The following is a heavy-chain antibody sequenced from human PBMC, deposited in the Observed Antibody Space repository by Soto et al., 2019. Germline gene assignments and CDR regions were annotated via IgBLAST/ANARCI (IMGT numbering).Heavy chain of an antibody. J-gene: IGHJ4*02. CDR1: CGSISSGDYY. CDR2: IYYSGST. Sequence: TLSLTCTVFCGSISSGDYYWSWIRQPPGKGLEWIGYIYYSGSTYYNPSLKSRVTISVDTSKNQFSLKLSSVTAADTAVYYCARAAVTAIRAFDYWGQGTLVTVSS. CDR3: ARAAVTAIRAFDY. V-gene: IGHV4-30-4*01. D-gene: IGHD2-21*02.